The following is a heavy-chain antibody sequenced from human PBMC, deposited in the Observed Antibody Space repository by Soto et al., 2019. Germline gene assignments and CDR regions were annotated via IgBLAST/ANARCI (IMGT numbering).Heavy chain of an antibody. D-gene: IGHD4-17*01. CDR3: ARRRGGETTGGAFHS. Sequence: QITLKESGPTLVKPTQTLTLTCTFSGFSLTTSGVGVGWIRQPPGKALEWLALIYWNDVKRYSPSLKSRLTITKDTSKNQVVLTRTNRDPVDTATYHCARRRGGETTGGAFHSWGQGTLVTVSS. V-gene: IGHV2-5*01. CDR1: GFSLTTSGVG. CDR2: IYWNDVK. J-gene: IGHJ4*02.